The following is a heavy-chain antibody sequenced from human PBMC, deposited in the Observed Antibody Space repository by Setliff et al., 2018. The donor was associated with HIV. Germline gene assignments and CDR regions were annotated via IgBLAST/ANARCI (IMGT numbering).Heavy chain of an antibody. J-gene: IGHJ4*02. D-gene: IGHD6-13*01. V-gene: IGHV3-23*01. Sequence: HPGGSLRLSCAASGFDFSNHAMSWVRQAPGKGLEWLSVISGHTINVYYADSVKGRFTISRDNSKNTLYLQLNSLSAEDTAIYYCAKRLAGSNTWYHLDSWGQGTLVTVSS. CDR3: AKRLAGSNTWYHLDS. CDR1: GFDFSNHA. CDR2: ISGHTINV.